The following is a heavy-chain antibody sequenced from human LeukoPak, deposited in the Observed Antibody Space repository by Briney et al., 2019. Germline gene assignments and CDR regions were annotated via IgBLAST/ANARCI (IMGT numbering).Heavy chain of an antibody. CDR3: ARGYSYAHDAFDI. J-gene: IGHJ3*02. CDR1: GGSISSSSYY. CDR2: IYYSGST. Sequence: PSETLSLTCTVSGGSISSSSYYRGWIRQPPGKGLEWIGSIYYSGSTYYNPSLKSRVTISVDTSKNQFSLKLSSVTAADTAVYYCARGYSYAHDAFDIWGQGTMVTVSS. D-gene: IGHD5-18*01. V-gene: IGHV4-39*01.